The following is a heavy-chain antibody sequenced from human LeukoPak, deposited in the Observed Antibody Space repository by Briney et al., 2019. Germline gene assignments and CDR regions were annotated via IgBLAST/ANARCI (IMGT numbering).Heavy chain of an antibody. D-gene: IGHD5-12*01. CDR1: GGSISNHY. CDR3: ASGQGWLTDR. Sequence: SETLSLTCTVSGGSISNHYCNWIRQSPGKELEWIGYVHYSRGTNYNPSLKSRVTISLDTSKNQFFLQLSSVTAADTAVYHCASGQGWLTDRRGRGTLVAVSS. J-gene: IGHJ5*02. CDR2: VHYSRGT. V-gene: IGHV4-59*11.